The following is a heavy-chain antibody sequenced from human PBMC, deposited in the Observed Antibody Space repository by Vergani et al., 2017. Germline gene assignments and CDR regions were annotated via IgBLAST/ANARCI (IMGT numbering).Heavy chain of an antibody. Sequence: QVQLVQSGAEVKKPGASVKVSCKASGYTFTGYYMHWVRQAPGQGLEWMGWINPNSGGTNYAQKFQGRGTMTRDTSISTAYMELSRLRSDDTAVYYCAGETTNGSGSYYNVYWGQGTLVTVSS. V-gene: IGHV1-2*02. CDR1: GYTFTGYY. CDR2: INPNSGGT. J-gene: IGHJ4*02. CDR3: AGETTNGSGSYYNVY. D-gene: IGHD3-10*01.